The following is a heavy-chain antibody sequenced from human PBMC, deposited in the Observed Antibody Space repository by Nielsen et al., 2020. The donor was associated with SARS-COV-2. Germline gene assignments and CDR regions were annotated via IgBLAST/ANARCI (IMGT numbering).Heavy chain of an antibody. CDR3: ARSEGDILTGYSYWFDP. J-gene: IGHJ5*02. CDR2: IYYSGST. CDR1: GGSISSYY. Sequence: SETLSLTCTVSGGSISSYYWSWIRQPPGKGLEWIGYIYYSGSTNYNPSLKSRVTISVDTSKNQFSLKLSSVTAADTAVYYCARSEGDILTGYSYWFDPWGQGTLVTVSS. D-gene: IGHD3-9*01. V-gene: IGHV4-59*13.